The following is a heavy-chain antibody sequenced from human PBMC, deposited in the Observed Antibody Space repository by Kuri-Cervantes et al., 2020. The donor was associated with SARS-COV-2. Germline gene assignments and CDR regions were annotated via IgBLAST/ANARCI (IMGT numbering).Heavy chain of an antibody. J-gene: IGHJ4*02. CDR1: GFNFSRTD. V-gene: IGHV3-30*18. CDR2: ISYDGKKK. D-gene: IGHD2-21*01. CDR3: AKDHFGVHDF. Sequence: GESLKISCAASGFNFSRTDMHWVRLAPGKGLEWVAVISYDGKKKKCIGSGKGRFTISRDNSQNTVYLRMTNLRSEDTAMYYCAKDHFGVHDFWGQGTLVTVSS.